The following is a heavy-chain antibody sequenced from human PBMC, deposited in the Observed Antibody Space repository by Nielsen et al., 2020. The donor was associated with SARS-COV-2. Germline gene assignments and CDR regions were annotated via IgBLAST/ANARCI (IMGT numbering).Heavy chain of an antibody. CDR2: INHSGST. D-gene: IGHD3-10*01. CDR1: GGSFSDYY. CDR3: ARYSHITLWFGKFHWFDP. Sequence: SETLSLTCAVYGGSFSDYYWSWIRQPPGKGLEWIGEINHSGSTNYNPSLKSRATISVDTSNNQFSLKLTSVTAADTAVYYCARYSHITLWFGKFHWFDPWGQGTLVTVSS. V-gene: IGHV4-34*01. J-gene: IGHJ5*02.